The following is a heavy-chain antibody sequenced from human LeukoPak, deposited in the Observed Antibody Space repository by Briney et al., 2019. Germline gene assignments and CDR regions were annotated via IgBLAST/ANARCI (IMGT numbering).Heavy chain of an antibody. V-gene: IGHV1-2*02. CDR2: INPNSGGT. Sequence: ASVKVSCKASGYTFTGYYMHWVRQAPGQGLEWMGWINPNSGGTNYAQKFRGRVTMTRDTSTSTVYMELSSLRSEDTAVYYCARVGSGGQWLGRGEFDYWGQGTLVTVSS. CDR3: ARVGSGGQWLGRGEFDY. CDR1: GYTFTGYY. J-gene: IGHJ4*02. D-gene: IGHD6-19*01.